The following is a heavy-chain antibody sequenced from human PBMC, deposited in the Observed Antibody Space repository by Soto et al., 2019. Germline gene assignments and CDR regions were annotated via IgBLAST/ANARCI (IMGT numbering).Heavy chain of an antibody. CDR1: GFTFSSYA. J-gene: IGHJ6*02. CDR2: ISYDGSNK. Sequence: QVQLVESGGGVVQPGRSLRLSCAASGFTFSSYAMHWVRQAPGKGLEWVAVISYDGSNKYYADSVKGRFTISRDNSKNTLYLQLNSLRAEETAVYYCARDALTIFGAIDGMDVWGQGTTVTVSS. D-gene: IGHD3-3*01. V-gene: IGHV3-30-3*01. CDR3: ARDALTIFGAIDGMDV.